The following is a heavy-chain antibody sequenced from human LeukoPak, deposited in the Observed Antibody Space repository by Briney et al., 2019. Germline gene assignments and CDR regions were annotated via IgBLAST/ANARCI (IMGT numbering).Heavy chain of an antibody. CDR1: GFAFSTYA. CDR2: ISGSGGST. CDR3: AKAQGYYYDSSGYPAGD. V-gene: IGHV3-23*01. J-gene: IGHJ4*02. D-gene: IGHD3-22*01. Sequence: GGSLRLSCAASGFAFSTYAVNWVRQAPGKGLEWVSTISGSGGSTYYADSVKGRFTISRDNSKNTLYLQMSSLRAEDTAVYYCAKAQGYYYDSSGYPAGDWGQGTLVTVSS.